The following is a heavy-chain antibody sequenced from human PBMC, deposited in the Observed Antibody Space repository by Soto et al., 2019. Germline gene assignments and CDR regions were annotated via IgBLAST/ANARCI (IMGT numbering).Heavy chain of an antibody. CDR1: GYSFASHY. J-gene: IGHJ4*02. V-gene: IGHV1-46*01. CDR3: ARVSQVGVRYHFDY. D-gene: IGHD1-26*01. CDR2: SNPSGGNT. Sequence: QVQLVQSGAEVKRPGASVRLSCKTSGYSFASHYIHWVRQAPGQGLQWMALSNPSGGNTNVAQRFQGRVTLTKDRSSRTVYMELSTLTSADTAIYYCARVSQVGVRYHFDYGGQGTLITVSS.